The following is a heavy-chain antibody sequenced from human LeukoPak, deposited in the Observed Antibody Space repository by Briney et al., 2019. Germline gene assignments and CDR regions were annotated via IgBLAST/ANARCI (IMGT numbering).Heavy chain of an antibody. Sequence: GGSLRLSCAASGFTLTIYWMYWVRQPPGKGLMWVSRFNTDASTTTYADFVKGRFTISRDNAKSTLYLQMNSLRAEDTAVYYCVRGGVGVTGLGIWGQGTLVTVSS. CDR3: VRGGVGVTGLGI. CDR1: GFTLTIYW. V-gene: IGHV3-74*03. J-gene: IGHJ1*01. CDR2: FNTDASTT. D-gene: IGHD1-26*01.